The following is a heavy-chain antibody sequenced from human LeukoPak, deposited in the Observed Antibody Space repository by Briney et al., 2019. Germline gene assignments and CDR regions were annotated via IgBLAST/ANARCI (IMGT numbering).Heavy chain of an antibody. CDR3: TTDYYDSSGYYYGSDY. Sequence: GGSLRLSCAASGFTFSNAWLSWVRQAPGKGLEWVGRIKSKTDGGTTGYAAPVKGRFTISRDDSKNTLYLQMNSLKTEDTAVYYCTTDYYDSSGYYYGSDYWGQGTLVTVSS. CDR1: GFTFSNAW. J-gene: IGHJ4*02. V-gene: IGHV3-15*01. D-gene: IGHD3-22*01. CDR2: IKSKTDGGTT.